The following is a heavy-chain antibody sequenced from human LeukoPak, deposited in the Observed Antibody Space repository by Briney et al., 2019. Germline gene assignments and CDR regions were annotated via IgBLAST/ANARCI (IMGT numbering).Heavy chain of an antibody. V-gene: IGHV3-23*01. CDR3: AKHPVDYVDYGGSYYFDY. CDR2: TSGSGGST. CDR1: GFSFSSYA. J-gene: IGHJ4*02. Sequence: GGCLRLSCAASGFSFSSYAMSWVRQAPGKWLEWVSGTSGSGGSTDNAGSVKGRFSISRDNSRNTVYLQMSNLRAEDTALYYCAKHPVDYVDYGGSYYFDYWGQGTLVSVSS. D-gene: IGHD4/OR15-4a*01.